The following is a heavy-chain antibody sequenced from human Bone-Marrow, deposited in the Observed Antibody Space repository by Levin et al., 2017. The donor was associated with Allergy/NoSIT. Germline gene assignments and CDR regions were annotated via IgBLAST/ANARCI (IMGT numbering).Heavy chain of an antibody. CDR2: IYSSGIA. CDR1: GVSISSGNYP. D-gene: IGHD3-10*01. Sequence: PSETLSLTCTVSGVSISSGNYPWNWIRQYPGGGLEWLGYIYSSGIAAYNPSLKSRVSISVDTSKSQFSLRLTSVTAADTAIYYCARAVVRGVTPRWYDPWGQGTLVTVSS. CDR3: ARAVVRGVTPRWYDP. J-gene: IGHJ5*02. V-gene: IGHV4-31*03.